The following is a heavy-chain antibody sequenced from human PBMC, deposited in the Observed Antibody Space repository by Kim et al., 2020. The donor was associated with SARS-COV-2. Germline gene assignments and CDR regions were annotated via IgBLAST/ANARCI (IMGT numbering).Heavy chain of an antibody. J-gene: IGHJ4*02. Sequence: GGSLRLSCAASGFTFSRYGMHWVRQAPGKGPEWVAVISKDGSNKYYADSVKGRFTISRDNSKSTLYLQMSSLRVEDTAVYYCARDLARAIDYWGQGTLVTVSS. CDR2: ISKDGSNK. CDR3: ARDLARAIDY. CDR1: GFTFSRYG. V-gene: IGHV3-30*03.